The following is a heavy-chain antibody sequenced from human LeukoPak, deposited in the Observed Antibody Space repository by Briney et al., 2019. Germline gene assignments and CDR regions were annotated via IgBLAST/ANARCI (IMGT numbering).Heavy chain of an antibody. CDR1: GGSISSYY. D-gene: IGHD6-19*01. CDR2: IYYSGST. V-gene: IGHV4-59*01. Sequence: SETLSLTCTVSGGSISSYYWSWIRQPPGKGLEWIGYIYYSGSTNYNPSLKSRVTISVDTSKSQFSLKLSSVTAADTAVYYCARSDSAVAGRTWYFQHWGQGTLVTVSS. J-gene: IGHJ1*01. CDR3: ARSDSAVAGRTWYFQH.